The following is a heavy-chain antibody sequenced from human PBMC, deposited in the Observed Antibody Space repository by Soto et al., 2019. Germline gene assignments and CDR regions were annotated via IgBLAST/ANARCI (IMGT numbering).Heavy chain of an antibody. CDR3: EKDYLHCISTSCYRYYYYGMDV. D-gene: IGHD2-2*02. V-gene: IGHV3-23*01. CDR2: ISGSGVST. J-gene: IGHJ6*02. Sequence: PGGSLRLSCAASGFTFSSYAMSWVRQAPGKGLEWVSAISGSGVSTSYADSVKGRFTISRDNSTNTLYLQMNSLRAEDTAVYYCEKDYLHCISTSCYRYYYYGMDVWGQGTTVTVSS. CDR1: GFTFSSYA.